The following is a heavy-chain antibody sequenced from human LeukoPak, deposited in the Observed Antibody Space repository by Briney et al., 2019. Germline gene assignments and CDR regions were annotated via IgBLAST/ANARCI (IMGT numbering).Heavy chain of an antibody. CDR1: GFTFSRFL. V-gene: IGHV3-7*03. J-gene: IGHJ4*02. CDR3: ARGEVY. CDR2: INEDGSEK. Sequence: GGSLRLSCAASGFTFSRFLMSWVRQAPGKGLEWVAYINEDGSEKYYVDSVRGRFTISRDNAKNSLYLQMNSLRAEDTAVYYCARGEVYWGQGTLVTVSS.